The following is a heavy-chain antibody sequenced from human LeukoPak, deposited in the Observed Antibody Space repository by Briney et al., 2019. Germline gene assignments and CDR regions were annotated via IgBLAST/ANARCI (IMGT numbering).Heavy chain of an antibody. D-gene: IGHD3-10*01. CDR3: ARLPDYYGSGSYFHDY. Sequence: GGSLRLSCAASGFTFSSYSMNWDRQAPGKGLEWVSSISSSSSYIYYADSVKGRFTISRDNAKNSLYLQMNSLRAEDTAVYYCARLPDYYGSGSYFHDYWGQGTLVTVSS. V-gene: IGHV3-21*01. J-gene: IGHJ4*02. CDR2: ISSSSSYI. CDR1: GFTFSSYS.